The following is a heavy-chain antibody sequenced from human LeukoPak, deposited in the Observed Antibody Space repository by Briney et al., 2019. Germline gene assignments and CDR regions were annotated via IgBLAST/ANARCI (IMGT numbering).Heavy chain of an antibody. V-gene: IGHV3-30-3*02. CDR2: ISYDGSNK. CDR3: AKIRYDFWSDYDY. Sequence: GSLRLSCAASGFTFSSYAMSWVRQAPGKGLEWVAVISYDGSNKYYADSVKGRFTISRDNSKNTLYLQINSLRAEDTAVYYCAKIRYDFWSDYDYWGQGSLVTVSS. CDR1: GFTFSSYA. J-gene: IGHJ4*02. D-gene: IGHD3-3*01.